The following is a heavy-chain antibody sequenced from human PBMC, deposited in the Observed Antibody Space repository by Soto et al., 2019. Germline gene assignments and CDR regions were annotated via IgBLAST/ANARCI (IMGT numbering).Heavy chain of an antibody. Sequence: PGGSLRLSCAASGFTFSSYAIHWVRQAPGKGLEWVAVISHDGSNKYYADSVKGRFAISRDNSKSTLYLQMNSLRTEDTAVYYCARGNASFDPWGQGSLGTVSS. CDR1: GFTFSSYA. CDR2: ISHDGSNK. D-gene: IGHD1-1*01. CDR3: ARGNASFDP. V-gene: IGHV3-30*09. J-gene: IGHJ5*02.